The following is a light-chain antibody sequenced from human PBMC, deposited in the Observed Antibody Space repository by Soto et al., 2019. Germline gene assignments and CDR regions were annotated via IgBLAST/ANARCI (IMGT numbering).Light chain of an antibody. V-gene: IGLV1-51*01. CDR1: SSNIGSNY. CDR3: ATWDSSLRAVV. CDR2: DNI. Sequence: QSVLTQPPSASGTPGQRVTISCSGSSSNIGSNYVYWYQQLPGTAPKLLIYDNIQRSSGIPDRFSGSKSGTSATLGITGLQTGDEADYYCATWDSSLRAVVFGGGTKVTVL. J-gene: IGLJ2*01.